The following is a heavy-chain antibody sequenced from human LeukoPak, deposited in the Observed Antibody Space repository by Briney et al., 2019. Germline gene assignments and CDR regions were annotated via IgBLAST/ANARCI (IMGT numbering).Heavy chain of an antibody. Sequence: GESLKISCKGSGYSFTSYWIGWVRQMPGKGLEWMGIIYPGDSDTRYSPSFQGQVTISADKSISTAYLQWSSLKASDTAMYYCATTTDVVVAADSYGGDAFDIWGQGTMVTVSS. J-gene: IGHJ3*02. CDR2: IYPGDSDT. D-gene: IGHD2-15*01. CDR1: GYSFTSYW. V-gene: IGHV5-51*01. CDR3: ATTTDVVVAADSYGGDAFDI.